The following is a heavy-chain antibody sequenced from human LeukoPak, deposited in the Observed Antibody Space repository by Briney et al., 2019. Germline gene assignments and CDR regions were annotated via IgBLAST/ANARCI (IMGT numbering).Heavy chain of an antibody. CDR1: GGSISSGSYY. Sequence: SQTLSLTCTVSGGSISSGSYYWSWIRQPAGKGLEWIGRIYTSGSTNYNPSLKSRVTISVDTSKNQFSLKLSSVTAADTAVYYCARHLLRFLEWYDDWGQGTLVTVSS. CDR3: ARHLLRFLEWYDD. D-gene: IGHD3-3*01. CDR2: IYTSGST. V-gene: IGHV4-61*02. J-gene: IGHJ4*02.